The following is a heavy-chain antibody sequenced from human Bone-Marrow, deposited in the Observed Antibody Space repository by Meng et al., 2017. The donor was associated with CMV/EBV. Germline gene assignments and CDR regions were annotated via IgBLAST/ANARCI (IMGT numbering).Heavy chain of an antibody. D-gene: IGHD2-2*01. CDR3: ARVECRSISCPAPFDN. CDR1: GFTFDDYA. CDR2: ISWNSGSI. V-gene: IGHV3-9*01. J-gene: IGHJ4*02. Sequence: SLKISCAASGFTFDDYAMHWVRQAPGKGLEWVSGISWNSGSIGYADSVKGRFTISRDNAKNSLYLQMNSLRAEDTAVYYCARVECRSISCPAPFDNWGQGTLVTVSS.